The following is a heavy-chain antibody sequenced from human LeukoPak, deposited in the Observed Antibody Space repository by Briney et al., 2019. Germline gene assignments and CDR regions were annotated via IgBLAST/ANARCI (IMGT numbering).Heavy chain of an antibody. Sequence: SETLSLTCTVSGGSISSSYWSWIRQPAGKGLEWIGRIYLSGSTNYNPSLKSRVTMSVDTSKNQFSLRLTSVTAADAAVYYCARVLSTGYPPDYWGQGTLVTVSS. CDR3: ARVLSTGYPPDY. V-gene: IGHV4-4*07. CDR2: IYLSGST. D-gene: IGHD3-9*01. J-gene: IGHJ4*02. CDR1: GGSISSSY.